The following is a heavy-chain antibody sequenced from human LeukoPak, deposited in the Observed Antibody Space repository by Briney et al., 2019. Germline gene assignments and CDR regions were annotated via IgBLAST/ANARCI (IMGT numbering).Heavy chain of an antibody. D-gene: IGHD3-22*01. Sequence: GGSLRLSCAASGFTVSSNYMSWVRPAPGKGLEWVSVIYSGGSTYYADSVKGRFTISRDNSKNTLYLQMNSLRAEDTAVYYCASTYYYDSSGYYSHFDYWGQGTLVTVSS. CDR2: IYSGGST. CDR3: ASTYYYDSSGYYSHFDY. V-gene: IGHV3-66*01. J-gene: IGHJ4*02. CDR1: GFTVSSNY.